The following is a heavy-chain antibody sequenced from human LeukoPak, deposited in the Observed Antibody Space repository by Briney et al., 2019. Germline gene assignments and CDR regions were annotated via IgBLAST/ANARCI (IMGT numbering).Heavy chain of an antibody. J-gene: IGHJ3*02. CDR1: GGSISSYY. V-gene: IGHV4-59*08. CDR3: ARLGEGAFDI. CDR2: IYYSGST. Sequence: TASETLSLTCTVSGGSISSYYWSWIRQPPGKGLEWIGYIYYSGSTNYNPSLKSRVTISVDTSKNQFSLKLSSVTAADTAVYYCARLGEGAFDIWGQGTMVTVSS.